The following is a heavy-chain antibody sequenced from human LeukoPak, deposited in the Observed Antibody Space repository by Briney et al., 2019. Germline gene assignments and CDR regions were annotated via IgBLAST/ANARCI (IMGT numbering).Heavy chain of an antibody. CDR1: GGSFSGYY. J-gene: IGHJ4*02. CDR2: INHSGST. V-gene: IGHV4-34*01. Sequence: PSETLSLTCAVYGGSFSGYYWSWIRQPPGKGLEWIGEINHSGSTNYNPSLKSRVTISVDTSKNQFSLKLSSVTAADTAVYYCARDPLQLWSFDYWGQGTLVTVSS. D-gene: IGHD5-18*01. CDR3: ARDPLQLWSFDY.